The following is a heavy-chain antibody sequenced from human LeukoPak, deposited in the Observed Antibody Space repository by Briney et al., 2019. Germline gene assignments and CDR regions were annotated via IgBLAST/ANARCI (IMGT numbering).Heavy chain of an antibody. D-gene: IGHD3-3*01. CDR3: ARDGPFWSGYYAH. CDR1: GGTFSSYA. V-gene: IGHV1-69*04. Sequence: GASVKVSCKASGGTFSSYAISWVRQAPGQGLEWMGRIIPILGIANYAQKFQGRVTITADKSTSTAYMELSRLRSDDTAVYYCARDGPFWSGYYAHWGQGTLVTVSS. CDR2: IIPILGIA. J-gene: IGHJ4*02.